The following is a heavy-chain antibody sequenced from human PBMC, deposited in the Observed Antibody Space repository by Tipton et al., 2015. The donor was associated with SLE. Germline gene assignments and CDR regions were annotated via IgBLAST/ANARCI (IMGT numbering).Heavy chain of an antibody. J-gene: IGHJ4*02. CDR3: ARDRVVGAEGGGYYLDY. D-gene: IGHD1-26*01. V-gene: IGHV3-53*05. Sequence: SLRLSCAASGFTFTSYSMTWVRQAPGKGLEWVSVTYRGGTTYYVDSVRGRFTISRDDSKNTLYLQMDSLTAEDTAVYYCARDRVVGAEGGGYYLDYWGQGTLVTVSS. CDR2: TYRGGTT. CDR1: GFTFTSYS.